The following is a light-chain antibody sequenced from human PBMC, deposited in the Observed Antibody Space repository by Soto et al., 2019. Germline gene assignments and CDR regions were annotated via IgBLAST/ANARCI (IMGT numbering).Light chain of an antibody. V-gene: IGKV3-20*01. CDR3: QQYDSSPRT. Sequence: EIVLTQSPGTLSLSPGERATLSCRASQSVNSNYLAWYQQKPGQGPRLLMYGASSRATGIPDRFSGSGSGKDFTLTISGLEAEDFAVYYCQQYDSSPRTFGQGTKVAIK. CDR1: QSVNSNY. J-gene: IGKJ1*01. CDR2: GAS.